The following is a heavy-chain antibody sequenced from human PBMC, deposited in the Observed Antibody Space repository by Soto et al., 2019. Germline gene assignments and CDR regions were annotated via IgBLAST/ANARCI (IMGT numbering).Heavy chain of an antibody. D-gene: IGHD2-15*01. CDR1: GYTFTSYG. CDR2: ISAYNGNT. Sequence: ASVKVSCKASGYTFTSYGISWVRQAPGQGLEWMRWISAYNGNTNYAQKLQGRVTMTTDTSTSTAYMELRSLRSDDTAVYYCARDLIVVVVAATSMDYYYGMDVWGQGTRVTVS. V-gene: IGHV1-18*01. CDR3: ARDLIVVVVAATSMDYYYGMDV. J-gene: IGHJ6*02.